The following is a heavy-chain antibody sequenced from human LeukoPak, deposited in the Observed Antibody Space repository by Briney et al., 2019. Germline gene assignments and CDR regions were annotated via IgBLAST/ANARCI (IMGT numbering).Heavy chain of an antibody. CDR3: ARGGLDWGYYYYMDV. Sequence: PGGSLRLSCAASGFTVSSNYMNWVRQAPGQGLEWVSVIYSDGSTYYEDYVKVRFTISRDNSKHTLYLPMNSLRAEDTAVYYCARGGLDWGYYYYMDVWGKGTTVTVSS. CDR1: GFTVSSNY. CDR2: IYSDGST. D-gene: IGHD3-9*01. V-gene: IGHV3-53*01. J-gene: IGHJ6*03.